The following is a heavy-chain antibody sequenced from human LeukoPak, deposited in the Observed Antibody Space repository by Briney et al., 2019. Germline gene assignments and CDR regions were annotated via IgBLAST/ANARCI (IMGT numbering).Heavy chain of an antibody. D-gene: IGHD2-15*01. Sequence: PGGSLRPSCAASGFTFSIYWMHWVRQAPGKGLVWVSRINSDGSSTTYADSVKGRFTISRDNSKNTLYLQMNSLRAEDTAVYYCAKVRGYCSGGSCPDYWGQGTLVTVSS. J-gene: IGHJ4*02. V-gene: IGHV3-74*01. CDR1: GFTFSIYW. CDR2: INSDGSST. CDR3: AKVRGYCSGGSCPDY.